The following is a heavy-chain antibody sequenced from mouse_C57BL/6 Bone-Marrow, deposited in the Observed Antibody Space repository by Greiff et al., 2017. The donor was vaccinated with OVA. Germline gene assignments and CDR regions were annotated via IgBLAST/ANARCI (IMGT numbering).Heavy chain of an antibody. CDR2: INPNYGTT. D-gene: IGHD4-1*01. Sequence: VQLKQSGPELVKPGASVKISCKASGYSFTDYNMNWVKQSNGKSLEWIGVINPNYGTTSYNQKFKGKATLTVDQSSSTAYMQLNSLTSEDSAVDYCARSANWDSDFDVWGTGTTVTVSS. J-gene: IGHJ1*03. CDR3: ARSANWDSDFDV. CDR1: GYSFTDYN. V-gene: IGHV1-39*01.